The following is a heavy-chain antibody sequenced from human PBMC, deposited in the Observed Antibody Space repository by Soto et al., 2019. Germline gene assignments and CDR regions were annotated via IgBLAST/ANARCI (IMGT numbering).Heavy chain of an antibody. V-gene: IGHV1-2*02. CDR2: INPNSGGT. Sequence: ASVKVSCKASGYTFTGYYMHWVRQAPGQGLEWMGWINPNSGGTNYAQKFQGRVTMTRDTSISTAYMELSRLRSDDTAVYYCARGAGLLWFGELFFNPKGAGFDPWGQGTLVTVSS. CDR3: ARGAGLLWFGELFFNPKGAGFDP. D-gene: IGHD3-10*01. CDR1: GYTFTGYY. J-gene: IGHJ5*02.